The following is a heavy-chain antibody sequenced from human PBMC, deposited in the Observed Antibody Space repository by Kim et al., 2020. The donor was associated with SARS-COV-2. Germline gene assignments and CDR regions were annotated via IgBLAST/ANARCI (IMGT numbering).Heavy chain of an antibody. D-gene: IGHD6-19*01. V-gene: IGHV4-59*13. J-gene: IGHJ1*01. CDR2: IYDSGST. Sequence: SETLSLTCTVSGASMSSYCWNWIRQPPGKGLEWIGYIYDSGSTNINPSLKSRITISVDTSKNQFSLKLSSVTDADTAVYYCASGSSSGWNSYFQHWGQGTLVTVSS. CDR3: ASGSSSGWNSYFQH. CDR1: GASMSSYC.